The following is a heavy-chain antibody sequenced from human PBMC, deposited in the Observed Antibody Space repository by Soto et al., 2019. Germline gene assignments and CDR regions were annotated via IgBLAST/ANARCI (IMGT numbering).Heavy chain of an antibody. CDR1: GFTFSSYA. V-gene: IGHV3-23*01. CDR2: ISGSGGST. J-gene: IGHJ4*02. CDR3: AKSVSLVDSSGYYYFDY. D-gene: IGHD3-22*01. Sequence: GSLRLSCAASGFTFSSYAMSWVRQAPGKGLEWVSAISGSGGSTYYADSVKGRFTISRDNSKNTLYLQMNSLRAEDTAVYYCAKSVSLVDSSGYYYFDYWGQGTLVTVSS.